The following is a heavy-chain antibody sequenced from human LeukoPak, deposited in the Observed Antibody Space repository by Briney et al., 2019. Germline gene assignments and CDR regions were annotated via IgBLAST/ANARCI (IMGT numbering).Heavy chain of an antibody. CDR3: ASHTSGNYRYYFDY. CDR1: GGSISSGSYY. CDR2: IYYSGST. V-gene: IGHV4-39*01. Sequence: SETLSLTCTVSGGSISSGSYYRGWIRQPPGKGLEWIGSIYYSGSTYYNPSLKSRVTLSEDTSKNRFSLKLSSVTAADTAVYYCASHTSGNYRYYFDYWGQGTLVTVSS. J-gene: IGHJ4*02. D-gene: IGHD1-26*01.